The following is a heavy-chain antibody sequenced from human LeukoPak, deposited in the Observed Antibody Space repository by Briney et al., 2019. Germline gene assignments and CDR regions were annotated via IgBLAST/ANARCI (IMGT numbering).Heavy chain of an antibody. CDR3: AKQGRDWLRDYYYYMDV. Sequence: GGSLRLSCAASGFTFSSYEMNWVRQAPGKGLEWVSSIGGRGGSAYYADSVKGRFTISGDNSKNTLYLRMNSLRAEDTAVYYCAKQGRDWLRDYYYYMDVWGKGTTVTISS. CDR1: GFTFSSYE. V-gene: IGHV3-23*01. D-gene: IGHD3-9*01. CDR2: IGGRGGSA. J-gene: IGHJ6*03.